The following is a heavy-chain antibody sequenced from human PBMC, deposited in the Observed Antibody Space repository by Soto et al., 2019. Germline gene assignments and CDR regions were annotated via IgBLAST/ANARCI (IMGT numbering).Heavy chain of an antibody. J-gene: IGHJ4*02. Sequence: EVQLVESGGGLIQPGGSLRLSCAASGFTVRSNYMSWVRQAPGKGLEWVSVIQSGGDTYYPDSVKGRFVISRDNRKNTVYLQMNSLRAEDTAVYYCASWGVGAVAGLDYWGQGTLVTVSS. D-gene: IGHD6-19*01. V-gene: IGHV3-53*01. CDR2: IQSGGDT. CDR1: GFTVRSNY. CDR3: ASWGVGAVAGLDY.